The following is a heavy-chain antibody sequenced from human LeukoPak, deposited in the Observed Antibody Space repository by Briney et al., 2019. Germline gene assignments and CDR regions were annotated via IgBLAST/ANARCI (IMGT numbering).Heavy chain of an antibody. V-gene: IGHV3-9*03. J-gene: IGHJ3*02. D-gene: IGHD2-2*01. CDR3: WGIVVVPAATGGDDAFDI. Sequence: PGRSLRLSCAASGFSFDDYAMHWVRQAPGKGLEWVSGISWNSGSIGYADSVKGRFTISRDNAKNSLYLQMNSLRAEDMALYYCWGIVVVPAATGGDDAFDIWGQGTMVTVSS. CDR2: ISWNSGSI. CDR1: GFSFDDYA.